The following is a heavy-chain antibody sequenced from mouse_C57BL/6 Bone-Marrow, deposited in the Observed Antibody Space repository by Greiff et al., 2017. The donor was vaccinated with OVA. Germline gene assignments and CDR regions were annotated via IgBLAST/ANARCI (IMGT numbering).Heavy chain of an antibody. CDR2: LWSGGST. CDR3: ARNCGYYGSHYYAMDY. Sequence: QVQLKESGPGLVQPSQSLSITCTVSGFSLTSYGVHWVRQSPGKGLEWLGVLWSGGSTDYNAAFISRLSISKDNSKSQVFFKMNSLQADDTAIYYCARNCGYYGSHYYAMDYWGQGTSVTVSS. CDR1: GFSLTSYG. J-gene: IGHJ4*01. D-gene: IGHD1-1*01. V-gene: IGHV2-2*01.